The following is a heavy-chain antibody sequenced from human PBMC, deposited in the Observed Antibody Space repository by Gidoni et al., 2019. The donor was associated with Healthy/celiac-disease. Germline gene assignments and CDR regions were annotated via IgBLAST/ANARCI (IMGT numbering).Heavy chain of an antibody. J-gene: IGHJ3*02. CDR1: GFTFSSYG. D-gene: IGHD3-9*01. Sequence: QVQLVESGGGVVQPGRFLRLSCAASGFTFSSYGMHWVRQAPGKGLEWVAVIWYDGSNKYYADSVKGRFTISRDNSKNTLYLQMNSLRAEDTAVYYCARDRTTGYCPDCAFDIWGQGTMVTVSS. CDR2: IWYDGSNK. V-gene: IGHV3-33*01. CDR3: ARDRTTGYCPDCAFDI.